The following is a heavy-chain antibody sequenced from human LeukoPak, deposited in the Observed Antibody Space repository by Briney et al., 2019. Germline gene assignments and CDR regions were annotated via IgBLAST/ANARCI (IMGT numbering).Heavy chain of an antibody. V-gene: IGHV1-69*13. CDR3: VMGYYDSSGYSYYFDY. D-gene: IGHD3-22*01. Sequence: ASVKVSCKASGGTFSSYAISWVRQAPGQGLEWMGGIIPIFGTANYAQKFQGRVTIIADESTSTAYMELSSLRSEDTAVYYCVMGYYDSSGYSYYFDYWGQGTLVTVSS. CDR1: GGTFSSYA. CDR2: IIPIFGTA. J-gene: IGHJ4*02.